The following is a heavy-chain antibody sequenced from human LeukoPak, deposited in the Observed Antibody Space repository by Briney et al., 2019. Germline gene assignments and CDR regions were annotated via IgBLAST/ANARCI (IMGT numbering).Heavy chain of an antibody. J-gene: IGHJ5*02. D-gene: IGHD2-2*01. V-gene: IGHV3-7*01. Sequence: GGSLRLSCAASGFTFSSYWMSWVRQAPGKGLEWVANIKQVGSEKYYVDSVKGRFTISRDNAKNSLYLQMNSLRAEDTAVYYCARGRYCSSTSCPKLNWFDPWGQGTLVTVSS. CDR2: IKQVGSEK. CDR1: GFTFSSYW. CDR3: ARGRYCSSTSCPKLNWFDP.